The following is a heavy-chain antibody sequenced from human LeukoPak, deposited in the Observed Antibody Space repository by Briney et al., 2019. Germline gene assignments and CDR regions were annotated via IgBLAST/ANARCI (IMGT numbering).Heavy chain of an antibody. V-gene: IGHV4-59*01. CDR3: ARESGGYSGYEPGDIDY. D-gene: IGHD5-12*01. CDR2: IYYSGST. CDR1: GGSISSYY. Sequence: SETLSLTCTVSGGSISSYYWSWIRQPPGKGLEWIGYIYYSGSTNYNPSLKSRVTISVDTSKNQFSLKLSSVTAADTAVYYCARESGGYSGYEPGDIDYWGQGTLLTVSS. J-gene: IGHJ4*02.